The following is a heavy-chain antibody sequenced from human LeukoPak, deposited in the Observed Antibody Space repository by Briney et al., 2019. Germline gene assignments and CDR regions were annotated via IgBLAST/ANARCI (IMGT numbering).Heavy chain of an antibody. V-gene: IGHV3-23*01. CDR2: IGGSGGST. D-gene: IGHD6-19*01. CDR1: GFTFSTYA. Sequence: PGGSLRLSCAASGFTFSTYAMSWVRQAPGKGLEWVSAIGGSGGSTYYADSVKGRFTISRDNSKNSLYLQMNSLRNEDTALYYCAKEFTSGWYNFDHWGPGTLVTVSS. CDR3: AKEFTSGWYNFDH. J-gene: IGHJ4*02.